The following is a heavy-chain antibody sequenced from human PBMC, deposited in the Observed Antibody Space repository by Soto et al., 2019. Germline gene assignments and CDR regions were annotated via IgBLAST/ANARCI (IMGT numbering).Heavy chain of an antibody. CDR2: ISYDGSNK. V-gene: IGHV3-30-3*01. CDR3: ARVQDDYFDY. D-gene: IGHD2-15*01. J-gene: IGHJ4*02. CDR1: GFTFSSYA. Sequence: PXXSLRLACAASGFTFSSYAMHWVRQAPGKGLEWVAVISYDGSNKYYADSVKGRFTISRDNSKNTLYLQMNSLRAEDTAVYYCARVQDDYFDYWGQGTLVTVS.